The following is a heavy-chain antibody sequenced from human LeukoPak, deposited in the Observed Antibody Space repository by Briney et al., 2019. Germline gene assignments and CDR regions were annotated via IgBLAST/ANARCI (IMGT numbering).Heavy chain of an antibody. D-gene: IGHD3-10*01. CDR2: LSRSGAST. Sequence: QTGGSLRLSCAASGFAFNNYAMSWVRQAPGKGLEWVSSLSRSGASTYYADSVKGRFTISRDSSKNVVDLQMNSLRAEDTAVYYCAKLDMPRGVFQDSNFDNWGQGTLVTVS. CDR1: GFAFNNYA. CDR3: AKLDMPRGVFQDSNFDN. V-gene: IGHV3-23*01. J-gene: IGHJ4*02.